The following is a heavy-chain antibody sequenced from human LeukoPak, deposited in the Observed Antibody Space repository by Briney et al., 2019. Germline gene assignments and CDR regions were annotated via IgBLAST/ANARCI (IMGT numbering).Heavy chain of an antibody. Sequence: GGSLTLSCAASGFTFTDYAMNWVRQAPGKGLEWVSAISGSGVSTYYADSVKGRFTISRDNSKNTLYLQMNSLRAEDTAVYYCAKVSGYGRIAAAGTTDTRYYYYYGMDVWGQGTTVTVSS. V-gene: IGHV3-23*01. CDR1: GFTFTDYA. J-gene: IGHJ6*02. CDR3: AKVSGYGRIAAAGTTDTRYYYYYGMDV. CDR2: ISGSGVST. D-gene: IGHD6-13*01.